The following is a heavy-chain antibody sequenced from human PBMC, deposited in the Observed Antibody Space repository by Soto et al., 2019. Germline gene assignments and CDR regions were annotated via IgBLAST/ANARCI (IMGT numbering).Heavy chain of an antibody. D-gene: IGHD3-3*01. CDR1: DGSFTGFH. CDR2: IKHSGST. CDR3: ARGVPFGHYSMDV. J-gene: IGHJ6*02. Sequence: QVQLQQWGAGLLKPSETLSLTCAVYDGSFTGFHWTWIRRPPGKGLEWIGEIKHSGSTNYNPSLTRRVTISVDTFKNQFSLKLNSVTAADTAVYYCARGVPFGHYSMDVWGQGTTVTVSS. V-gene: IGHV4-34*01.